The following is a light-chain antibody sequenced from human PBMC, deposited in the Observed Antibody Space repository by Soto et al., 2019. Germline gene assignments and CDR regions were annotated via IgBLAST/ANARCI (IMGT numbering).Light chain of an antibody. CDR3: QQYDDYPLT. CDR1: QDIHNR. V-gene: IGKV1D-16*01. CDR2: RAS. Sequence: DIYMTQSPSSLSASVGDRVIITCRASQDIHNRLGWYQQKPEKARKSLIYRASNLQSGVPSRFIGLGSGTEFTLTINNLQPEDFATYFCQQYDDYPLTFGGGTKVDFK. J-gene: IGKJ4*01.